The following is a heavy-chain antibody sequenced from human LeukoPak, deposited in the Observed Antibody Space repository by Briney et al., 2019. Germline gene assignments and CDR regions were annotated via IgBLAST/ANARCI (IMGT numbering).Heavy chain of an antibody. Sequence: GGSLRLSCAASGFPFSSYSMNWVRQAPGKGLEWVSSISSSSSYIYYADSVKGRFTISRDNAKNSLYLQMNSLRAEDTAVYYCARDHSGYESGYWGQGTLVTVSS. CDR2: ISSSSSYI. J-gene: IGHJ4*02. CDR3: ARDHSGYESGY. CDR1: GFPFSSYS. D-gene: IGHD5-12*01. V-gene: IGHV3-21*01.